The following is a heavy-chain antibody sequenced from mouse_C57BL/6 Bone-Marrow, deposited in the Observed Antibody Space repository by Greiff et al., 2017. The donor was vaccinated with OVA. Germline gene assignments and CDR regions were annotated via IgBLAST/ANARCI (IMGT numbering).Heavy chain of an antibody. J-gene: IGHJ2*01. Sequence: LQESGAELVRPGASVTLSCKASGYTFTDYEMHWVKQTPVHGLEWIGAIDTETGGNAYNQKFKGKAILTADKSTSTAYMELRSLTSEDSAVYYCTRGGDYWGQGTTLTVSS. V-gene: IGHV1-15*01. CDR1: GYTFTDYE. CDR3: TRGGDY. CDR2: IDTETGGN.